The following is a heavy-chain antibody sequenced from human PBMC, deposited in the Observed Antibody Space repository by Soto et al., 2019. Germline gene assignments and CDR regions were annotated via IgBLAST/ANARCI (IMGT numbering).Heavy chain of an antibody. V-gene: IGHV3-30-3*01. Sequence: QVQLVESGGGVVQPGRSLRLSCAASGFTFSSYAMHWVRQAPGKGLEWVAVISYDGSNKYYADSVKGRFTISRDNSKNTLYLQMNSLRAEDTAVYYCARELGTIFGVVIGHGMDVWGQGTTVTVSS. J-gene: IGHJ6*02. D-gene: IGHD3-3*01. CDR3: ARELGTIFGVVIGHGMDV. CDR1: GFTFSSYA. CDR2: ISYDGSNK.